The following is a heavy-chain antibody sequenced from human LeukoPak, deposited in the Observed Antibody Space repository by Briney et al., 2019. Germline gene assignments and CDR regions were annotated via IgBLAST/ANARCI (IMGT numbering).Heavy chain of an antibody. CDR2: IYTSGST. J-gene: IGHJ5*02. D-gene: IGHD6-13*01. CDR1: GGSISSGSYY. Sequence: SETLSLTCTVSGGSISSGSYYWSWIRQPAGKGLEWIGRIYTSGSTNYNPSLKSRVTISVDTSKNQFSLKLSSVTAADTAVYYCARGGYSSSWFPPNWFDPWGQGTLVTVSS. CDR3: ARGGYSSSWFPPNWFDP. V-gene: IGHV4-61*02.